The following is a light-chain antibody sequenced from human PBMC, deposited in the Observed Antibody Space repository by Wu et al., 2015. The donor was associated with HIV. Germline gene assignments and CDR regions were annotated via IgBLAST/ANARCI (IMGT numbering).Light chain of an antibody. CDR2: GAS. V-gene: IGKV3-20*01. CDR1: QSVSSNY. Sequence: EIVLTQSPGTLSLSPGERATLPCRASQSVSSNYLVWYQQRPGQAPRLLIYGASSRATGIPDRFSGSGSGTDFTLTISRLEPEDFAVYYCQQYETGPLTFGGGPRWRAN. J-gene: IGKJ4*01. CDR3: QQYETGPLT.